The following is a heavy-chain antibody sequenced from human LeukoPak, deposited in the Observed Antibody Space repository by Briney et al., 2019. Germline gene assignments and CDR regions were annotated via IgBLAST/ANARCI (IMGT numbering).Heavy chain of an antibody. D-gene: IGHD3-16*01. CDR3: ARGPNYDYVWGSRNAFDI. Sequence: PGGSLRLSCAASGFTFSSCWMHWVRQAPGKGLVWVSRINSDGSSTSYADSVKGRFTISRDNAKNTLYLQMNSLRAEDTAVYYCARGPNYDYVWGSRNAFDIWGQGTMVTVSS. CDR2: INSDGSST. V-gene: IGHV3-74*01. J-gene: IGHJ3*02. CDR1: GFTFSSCW.